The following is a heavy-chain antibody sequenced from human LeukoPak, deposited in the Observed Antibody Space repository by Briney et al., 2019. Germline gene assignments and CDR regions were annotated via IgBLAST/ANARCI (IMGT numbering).Heavy chain of an antibody. D-gene: IGHD3-10*01. CDR1: GGSISSGSYY. V-gene: IGHV4-61*02. J-gene: IGHJ5*02. CDR3: ARDQELLWFGELLSDNWFDP. CDR2: TYTSGST. Sequence: PSQTLSLTCTVSGGSISSGSYYWSWIRQPAGKGLEWIGRTYTSGSTNYNPSLKSRVTISVDTSKNQFSLKLISVTAADTAVYYCARDQELLWFGELLSDNWFDPWGQGTLVTVSS.